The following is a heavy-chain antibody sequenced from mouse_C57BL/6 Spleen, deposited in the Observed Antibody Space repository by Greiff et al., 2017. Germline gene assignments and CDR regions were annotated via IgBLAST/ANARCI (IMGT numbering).Heavy chain of an antibody. CDR2: IHPNSGST. Sequence: QVQLQQPGAELVKPGASVTLSCKASGYTFTSYWMHWVKQRPGQGLEWIGMIHPNSGSTNYNENFTSKATLTVDKSSSTAYMQLSSLTSEDSAVYYCARDYYGSSNFDYWGQGTTLTVSS. CDR1: GYTFTSYW. J-gene: IGHJ2*01. D-gene: IGHD1-1*01. CDR3: ARDYYGSSNFDY. V-gene: IGHV1-64*01.